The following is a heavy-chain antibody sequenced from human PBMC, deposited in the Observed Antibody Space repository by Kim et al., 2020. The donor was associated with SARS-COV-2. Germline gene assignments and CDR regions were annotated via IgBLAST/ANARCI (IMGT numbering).Heavy chain of an antibody. D-gene: IGHD1-26*01. J-gene: IGHJ4*02. V-gene: IGHV4-34*01. CDR3: ARGAEVGATLGAFDY. Sequence: SETLSLTCAVYGGSFSGYYWSWIRQPPGKGLEWIGEINHSGSTNYNPSLKSRVTISVDTSKNQFSLKLSSVTAADTAVYYCARGAEVGATLGAFDYWGQG. CDR1: GGSFSGYY. CDR2: INHSGST.